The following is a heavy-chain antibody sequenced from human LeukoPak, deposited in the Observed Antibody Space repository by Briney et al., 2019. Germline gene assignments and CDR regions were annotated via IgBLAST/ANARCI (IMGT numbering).Heavy chain of an antibody. V-gene: IGHV4-59*01. J-gene: IGHJ4*02. CDR1: GGSISSYY. Sequence: PSETLSLTCTVSGGSISSYYWSWIRQPPGKGLEWIGYIYYSGSTNYNPSLKSRVTISVDTSKNQFSLKLSSVTAADTAVYYCARVYYDFWSGYSPSYYFDYWGQGTLVTVFS. D-gene: IGHD3-3*01. CDR3: ARVYYDFWSGYSPSYYFDY. CDR2: IYYSGST.